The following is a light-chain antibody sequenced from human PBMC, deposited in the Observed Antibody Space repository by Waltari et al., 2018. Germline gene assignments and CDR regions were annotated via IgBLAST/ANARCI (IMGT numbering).Light chain of an antibody. CDR2: WAS. CDR3: QQYFSAPYT. CDR1: QGVLYSSNNNNY. V-gene: IGKV4-1*01. J-gene: IGKJ2*01. Sequence: DIVMTQSPDSLAVSLGERATVHCRPSQGVLYSSNNNNYLTWYQQKPGQPPKLLIYWASTRESGVPDRFSGSGSGTDFTLTISSLQAEDVAVYYCQQYFSAPYTFGQGTKLEIK.